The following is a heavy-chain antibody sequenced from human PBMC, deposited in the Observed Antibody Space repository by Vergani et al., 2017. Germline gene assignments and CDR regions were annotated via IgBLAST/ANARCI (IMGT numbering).Heavy chain of an antibody. V-gene: IGHV1-46*01. CDR1: GYTFSNYY. CDR3: ARDYGMDV. CDR2: INPSGGHT. J-gene: IGHJ6*02. Sequence: QVQVVQSGAEVKKSGASVKVSCKTSGYTFSNYYMHWVRQAPGQGLEWMGIINPSGGHTNYAQKFQGRVTMTRDTSTSTVYMELSSLRSDDTAVYYCARDYGMDVWGQGTTVTVSS.